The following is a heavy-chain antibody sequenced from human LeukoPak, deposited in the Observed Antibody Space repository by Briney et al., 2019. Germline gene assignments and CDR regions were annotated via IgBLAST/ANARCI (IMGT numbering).Heavy chain of an antibody. CDR1: GGSFSGYY. V-gene: IGHV4-34*01. J-gene: IGHJ4*02. CDR2: INHSGST. CDR3: ARGLYYDSSGQYYFDY. D-gene: IGHD3-22*01. Sequence: SETLSLTCAVYGGSFSGYYWSWIRQPPGKGLEWIGEINHSGSTNYNPPLKSRVTISVDTSKNQFSLKLSSVTAADTAVYYCARGLYYDSSGQYYFDYWGQGTLVTVSS.